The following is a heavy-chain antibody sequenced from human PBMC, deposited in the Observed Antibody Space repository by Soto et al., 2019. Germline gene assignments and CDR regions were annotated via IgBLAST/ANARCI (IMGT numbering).Heavy chain of an antibody. CDR1: GGTFSSYA. D-gene: IGHD2-15*01. V-gene: IGHV1-69*12. CDR3: ARVVVVGATKGCSGCTRPYPTLDY. CDR2: IIPIFGTA. J-gene: IGHJ4*02. Sequence: QVQLVQSGAEVKKPGSSVKVSCKASGGTFSSYAISWVRQAPGQGLEWMGGIIPIFGTANYAQKFQGRVTITAAESTSTASMEVSSLRSEDTAVYYCARVVVVGATKGCSGCTRPYPTLDYWGQGTLVTVSS.